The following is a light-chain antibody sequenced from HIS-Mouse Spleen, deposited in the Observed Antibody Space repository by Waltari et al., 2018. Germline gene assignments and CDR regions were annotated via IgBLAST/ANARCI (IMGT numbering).Light chain of an antibody. Sequence: QSALTQPASVSGSPGQSITIPCTGTSRDVGCYNYVSWYQQHPGKAPKLMIYEVSNRPSGVSNRFSGSKSGNTASLTISGLQAEDEADYYCSSYTSSSTWVFGGGTKLTVL. J-gene: IGLJ3*02. CDR2: EVS. V-gene: IGLV2-14*01. CDR3: SSYTSSSTWV. CDR1: SRDVGCYNY.